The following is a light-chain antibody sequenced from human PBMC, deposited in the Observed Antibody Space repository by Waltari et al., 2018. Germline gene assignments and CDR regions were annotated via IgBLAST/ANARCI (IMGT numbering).Light chain of an antibody. V-gene: IGLV3-1*01. Sequence: SYELTQPPSVSVSPGRTATLTCSGDKLGDKYASWYQQKPGQSPVLVIYQHNKRPSGIPGRFSGSNSGNTATLTISGTQAMDEADYYCQAWDSSTGVIFGGGTKLTVL. CDR2: QHN. J-gene: IGLJ2*01. CDR1: KLGDKY. CDR3: QAWDSSTGVI.